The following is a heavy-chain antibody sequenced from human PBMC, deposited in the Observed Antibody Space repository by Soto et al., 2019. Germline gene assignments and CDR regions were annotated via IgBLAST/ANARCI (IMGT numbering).Heavy chain of an antibody. CDR3: ATQRGGGGY. V-gene: IGHV3-53*01. Sequence: EVQLVESGGGLIQPGGSLRLSCAVSGFTVSNNYMSWVRQAPGKGLEGVSVIYSGGYTAYGDSVKGRFTISRDNSKNTLYLQIKGLGPPATAVYYGATQRGGGGYWGQGTLVTVSS. D-gene: IGHD6-25*01. CDR1: GFTVSNNY. CDR2: IYSGGYT. J-gene: IGHJ4*02.